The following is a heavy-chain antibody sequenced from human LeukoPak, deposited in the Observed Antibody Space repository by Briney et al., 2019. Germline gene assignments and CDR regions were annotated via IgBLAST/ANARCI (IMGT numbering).Heavy chain of an antibody. Sequence: GGSLRLSCAASGFTFSNYWMHWVRQAPGEALMWVSRIKSDGSSTTYADSVKGRFSISRDNAKNTLYLQMNSLRAEDTAVYYCSRDSLSSCGGDCYSGLDVWGQGTTVTVSS. J-gene: IGHJ6*02. CDR1: GFTFSNYW. CDR3: SRDSLSSCGGDCYSGLDV. D-gene: IGHD2-21*02. CDR2: IKSDGSST. V-gene: IGHV3-74*01.